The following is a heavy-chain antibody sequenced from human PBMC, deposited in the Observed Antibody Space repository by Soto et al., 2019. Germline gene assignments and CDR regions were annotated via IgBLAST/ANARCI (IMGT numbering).Heavy chain of an antibody. CDR2: INPNSGGT. D-gene: IGHD3-22*01. Sequence: SXNVSFEPSGYTFPAYYLHLLRQAPGQGLEWMGWINPNSGGTNYAQRFQGRVTLTRDTSISTAYMELSGLRSDDTAVYYCARTYDSSGQVSHYFDPWGQGTLVTVSS. CDR1: GYTFPAYY. CDR3: ARTYDSSGQVSHYFDP. J-gene: IGHJ5*02. V-gene: IGHV1-2*02.